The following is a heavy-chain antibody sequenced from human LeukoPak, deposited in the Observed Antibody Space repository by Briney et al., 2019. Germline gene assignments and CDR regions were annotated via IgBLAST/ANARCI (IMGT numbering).Heavy chain of an antibody. Sequence: PGGSLRLSCAASGFTFSSYWMHWVRQAPGKGLVWVAVISYDGSNKYYADSVKGRFTISRDNSKNTLYLQMNSLRAEDTAVYYCAKDSYYDILTGYADYWGQGTLVTVSS. D-gene: IGHD3-9*01. CDR1: GFTFSSYW. J-gene: IGHJ4*02. V-gene: IGHV3-30*18. CDR2: ISYDGSNK. CDR3: AKDSYYDILTGYADY.